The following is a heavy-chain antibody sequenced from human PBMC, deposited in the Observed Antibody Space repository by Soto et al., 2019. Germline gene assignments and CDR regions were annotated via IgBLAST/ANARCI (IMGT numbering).Heavy chain of an antibody. CDR3: TTAYGSGSPTRDYYYYMDV. Sequence: GGSLRLSCAASGFTFSNAWMSWVRQAPGKGLEWVGRIKSKTDGGTTDYAAPVKGRFTISRDDSKNTLYLQMNSLKTEDTAVYYCTTAYGSGSPTRDYYYYMDVWGKGTTVTVSS. J-gene: IGHJ6*03. CDR2: IKSKTDGGTT. V-gene: IGHV3-15*01. D-gene: IGHD3-10*01. CDR1: GFTFSNAW.